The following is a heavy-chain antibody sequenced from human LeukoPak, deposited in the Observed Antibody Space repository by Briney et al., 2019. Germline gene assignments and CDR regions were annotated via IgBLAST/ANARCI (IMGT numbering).Heavy chain of an antibody. V-gene: IGHV5-51*01. Sequence: GESLKISCKGSGYSFTSYWIGWVRQMPGKGLEWMGIIYPGDSDTRYSPSFQGQVTISADKSISTAYLQWSSLKASDTAMYYCARCVGGVSYDSSGYYDAFDIWGQGTMVTVSS. CDR3: ARCVGGVSYDSSGYYDAFDI. J-gene: IGHJ3*02. D-gene: IGHD3-22*01. CDR2: IYPGDSDT. CDR1: GYSFTSYW.